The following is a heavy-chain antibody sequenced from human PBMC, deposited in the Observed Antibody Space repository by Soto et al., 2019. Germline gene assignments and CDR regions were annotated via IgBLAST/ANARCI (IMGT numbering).Heavy chain of an antibody. V-gene: IGHV1-18*01. CDR1: GYTFTSYG. Sequence: ASVKVSCKASGYTFTSYGISWVRQAPGQGLEWMGWISAYNGNTNYAQKLQGRVTMTTDTSTSTAYMELRSLRSDDTAVYYCAIQQFDFGVVISPDYYYYGMDVWGQGTTVTVSS. CDR2: ISAYNGNT. J-gene: IGHJ6*02. CDR3: AIQQFDFGVVISPDYYYYGMDV. D-gene: IGHD3-3*01.